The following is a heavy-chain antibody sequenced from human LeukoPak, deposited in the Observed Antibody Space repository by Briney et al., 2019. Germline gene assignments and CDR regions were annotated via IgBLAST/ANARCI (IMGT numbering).Heavy chain of an antibody. V-gene: IGHV3-7*01. J-gene: IGHJ6*02. Sequence: GGSLRLSCAASGSTFSNYWMSWVRQAPGKGLEWVANIKQDGSEKCYVDSVKGRFTISRDNAKNSLYLQMNSLRAEDTAVYYCARDRWELLSNSYHYCGLDVWGQGTTVTVSS. D-gene: IGHD2-15*01. CDR3: ARDRWELLSNSYHYCGLDV. CDR1: GSTFSNYW. CDR2: IKQDGSEK.